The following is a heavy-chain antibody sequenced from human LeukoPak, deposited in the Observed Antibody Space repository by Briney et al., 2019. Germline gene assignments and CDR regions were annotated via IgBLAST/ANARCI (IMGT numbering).Heavy chain of an antibody. V-gene: IGHV4-59*11. CDR1: GGSITSRY. J-gene: IGHJ4*02. CDR2: VYYTGST. D-gene: IGHD1-26*01. Sequence: SETLSLTCTVSGGSITSRYWSWIRHPPGKGLEWIGHVYYTGSTNYNPSLKSRVTISVDTSKSQFSLKLSSVTAADTAVYYCARGEDSIRPFDYWGQGTLVTVSS. CDR3: ARGEDSIRPFDY.